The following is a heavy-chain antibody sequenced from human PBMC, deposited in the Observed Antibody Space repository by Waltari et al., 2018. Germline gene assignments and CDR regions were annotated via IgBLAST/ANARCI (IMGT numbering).Heavy chain of an antibody. D-gene: IGHD1-26*01. CDR1: GGSISSYY. V-gene: IGHV4-59*01. CDR2: IYYSGST. CDR3: ARDGATTGYYYYYMDV. Sequence: QVQLQESGPGLVKPSETLSLTCTVSGGSISSYYWSWIRQPPGKGLEWIGYIYYSGSTNHNPSLKSRVTISVDTSKNQFSLKLSSVTAADTAVYYCARDGATTGYYYYYMDVWGKGTTVTVSS. J-gene: IGHJ6*03.